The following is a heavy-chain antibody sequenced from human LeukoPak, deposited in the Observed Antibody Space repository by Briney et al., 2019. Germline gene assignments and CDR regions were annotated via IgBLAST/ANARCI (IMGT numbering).Heavy chain of an antibody. CDR1: GGSISSYY. CDR3: ARGCSSTSCYVKAFDI. Sequence: PSETLSLTCTVSGGSISSYYWSWIRQPPGKGLEWVGYIYYSGSTKYNPSLKSRVTISADTSKNQFSLKLSSVTAADTAVYYCARGCSSTSCYVKAFDIWGQGTMVTVSS. V-gene: IGHV4-59*01. CDR2: IYYSGST. D-gene: IGHD2-2*01. J-gene: IGHJ3*02.